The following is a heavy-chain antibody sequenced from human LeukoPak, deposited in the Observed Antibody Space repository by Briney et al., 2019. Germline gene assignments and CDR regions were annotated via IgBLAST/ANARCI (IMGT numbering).Heavy chain of an antibody. CDR2: VSAYNGNT. J-gene: IGHJ5*02. CDR3: ARDPHSWYSSSWYGSNWFDP. CDR1: GYTFTSYG. V-gene: IGHV1-18*01. Sequence: ASVKVSCKASGYTFTSYGISWVRQAPGQGLEWMGWVSAYNGNTNYAQKLQGRVTMTTDTSTSTAYMELRSLRSDDTAVYYCARDPHSWYSSSWYGSNWFDPWGQGTLVTVSS. D-gene: IGHD6-13*01.